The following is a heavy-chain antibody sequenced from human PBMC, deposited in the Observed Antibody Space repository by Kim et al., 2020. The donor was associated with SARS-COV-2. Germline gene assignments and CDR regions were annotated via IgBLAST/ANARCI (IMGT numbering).Heavy chain of an antibody. CDR3: ARDSGWLQQPTNWFDP. CDR2: ISYDGSNK. J-gene: IGHJ5*02. V-gene: IGHV3-33*05. CDR1: GFTFSSYG. D-gene: IGHD5-12*01. Sequence: GGSLRLSCAASGFTFSSYGMHWVRQAPGKGLEWVAVISYDGSNKYYADSVKGRFTISRDNSKNTLYLQMNSLRAEDTAVYYCARDSGWLQQPTNWFDPWG.